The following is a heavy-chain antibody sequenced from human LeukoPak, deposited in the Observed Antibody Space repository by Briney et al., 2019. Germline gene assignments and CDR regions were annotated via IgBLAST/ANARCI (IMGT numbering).Heavy chain of an antibody. D-gene: IGHD2-21*01. Sequence: SETLSLTCSVSGGSINSNDYDWGWIRQPPGKGLEWIGDVYYRGITYYNPSLKSRVTISIDTSKSQISLNLNSVTAADTAVYYCARVVSANYYHYIDVWGKGTTITVSS. V-gene: IGHV4-39*07. CDR3: ARVVSANYYHYIDV. CDR2: VYYRGIT. J-gene: IGHJ6*03. CDR1: GGSINSNDYD.